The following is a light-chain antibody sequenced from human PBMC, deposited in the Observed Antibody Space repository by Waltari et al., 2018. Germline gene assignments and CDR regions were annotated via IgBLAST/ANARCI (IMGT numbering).Light chain of an antibody. CDR1: SSNIGAGYD. V-gene: IGLV1-40*01. CDR2: GNS. J-gene: IGLJ1*01. Sequence: QSVLTQPPSVSGVPGQSVTISCTGSSSNIGAGYDVHWYQQLPGPAPKLLIYGNSNRPSGVPDRFSGSKSGTSASLAITGLQAEDEADYYCQSYDSSLSGYVFGTGTKVTVL. CDR3: QSYDSSLSGYV.